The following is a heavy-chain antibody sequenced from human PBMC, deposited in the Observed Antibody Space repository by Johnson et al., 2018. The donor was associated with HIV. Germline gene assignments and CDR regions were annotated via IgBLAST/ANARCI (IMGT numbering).Heavy chain of an antibody. CDR1: GFTVSSNY. D-gene: IGHD3-22*01. J-gene: IGHJ3*02. V-gene: IGHV3-53*01. CDR2: IYSGGST. Sequence: VQLVESGGGLIQPGGSLRLSCAASGFTVSSNYMSWVRQAPGKGLEWVSVIYSGGSTYYADSVKGRFTISRDNSKNTLYLQMNSLRAEDTAVYYCSSSITMIVVVTGGVFDICGQGTMVTVSS. CDR3: SSSITMIVVVTGGVFDI.